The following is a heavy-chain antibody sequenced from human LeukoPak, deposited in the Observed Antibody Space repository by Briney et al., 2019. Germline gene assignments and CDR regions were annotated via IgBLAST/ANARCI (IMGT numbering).Heavy chain of an antibody. V-gene: IGHV5-51*01. CDR3: ARHLAVAGSDAFDI. Sequence: GESLKISCKGSGYSFTSYWIGWGRPMPGKGLEWMGIIYPGDSDTRYSPSFQGQVTISADKSISTAYLQWSSLKASDTAMYYCARHLAVAGSDAFDIWGQGTMVTVSS. CDR2: IYPGDSDT. D-gene: IGHD6-19*01. CDR1: GYSFTSYW. J-gene: IGHJ3*02.